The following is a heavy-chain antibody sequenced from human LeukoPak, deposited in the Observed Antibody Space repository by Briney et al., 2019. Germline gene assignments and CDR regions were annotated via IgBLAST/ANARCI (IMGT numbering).Heavy chain of an antibody. CDR3: ARLSYVWGDPPGDY. Sequence: SETLSLTCTVSGGSIGSYYWNWIRQAPGKGLEWIGYIHYSGSTNHNSSLKSRVTISVDTSKNQYSLKLSSVTAADTAVYYCARLSYVWGDPPGDYWGQGTLVTVSS. J-gene: IGHJ4*02. CDR1: GGSIGSYY. CDR2: IHYSGST. V-gene: IGHV4-59*01. D-gene: IGHD3-16*01.